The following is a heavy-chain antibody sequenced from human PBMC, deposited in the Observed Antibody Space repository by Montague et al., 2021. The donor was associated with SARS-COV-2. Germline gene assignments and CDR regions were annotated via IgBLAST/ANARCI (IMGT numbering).Heavy chain of an antibody. V-gene: IGHV4-59*01. D-gene: IGHD6-19*01. CDR1: GGSISSYY. CDR2: IYYSGST. J-gene: IGHJ6*02. Sequence: SETLSLNCTVSGGSISSYYWSWIRQPPGKGLEWIGYIYYSGSTNYNPSLESRVTISVDTSKNQFSLKLSSVTAADTAVYYCARAIGSMYSSGWYYYYYGMDVWGQGTTVTVSS. CDR3: ARAIGSMYSSGWYYYYYGMDV.